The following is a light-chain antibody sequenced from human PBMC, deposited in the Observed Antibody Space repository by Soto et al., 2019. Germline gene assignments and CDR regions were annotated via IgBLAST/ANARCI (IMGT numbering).Light chain of an antibody. CDR3: QVWDSTSEHVV. J-gene: IGLJ2*01. Sequence: SYELTQPPSVSVAPGQTARIDCGGDNIETKSVHWSQQKPGQAPVLVVYDDRDRPSGIPERFSGYNSGNAATLTIRRVEAGDEADYYCQVWDSTSEHVVFGGGTKLTVL. CDR1: NIETKS. V-gene: IGLV3-21*02. CDR2: DDR.